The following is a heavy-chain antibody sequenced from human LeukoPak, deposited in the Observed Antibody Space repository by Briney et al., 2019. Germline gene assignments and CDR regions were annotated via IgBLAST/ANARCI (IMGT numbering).Heavy chain of an antibody. V-gene: IGHV3-48*01. CDR1: GITFSSYS. J-gene: IGHJ5*02. Sequence: PGGSLRLSCAASGITFSSYSMNWVRQAPGKGLEWVSYISSSSNTIYYADSVKGRLTISRDNAKNSLYLQMNSLRPEDTAVYYCAGDRVGDYYGSGSPNWFDPWGQGTLVTVSS. CDR2: ISSSSNTI. CDR3: AGDRVGDYYGSGSPNWFDP. D-gene: IGHD3-10*01.